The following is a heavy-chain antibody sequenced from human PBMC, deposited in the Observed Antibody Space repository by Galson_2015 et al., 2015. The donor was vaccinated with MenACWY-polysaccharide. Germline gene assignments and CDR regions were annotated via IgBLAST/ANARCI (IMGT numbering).Heavy chain of an antibody. J-gene: IGHJ6*02. CDR2: ISSSSSTI. Sequence: SLRLSCAASGFTFSSYSMNWVRQAPGKGLEWVSYISSSSSTIYYADSVKGRFTISRDNAKNSLFLQMNSLRAEDTAVYYCARLHCSSTSCYPTDYYYYGMDVWGQGTLVIVSS. CDR1: GFTFSSYS. V-gene: IGHV3-48*01. CDR3: ARLHCSSTSCYPTDYYYYGMDV. D-gene: IGHD2-2*01.